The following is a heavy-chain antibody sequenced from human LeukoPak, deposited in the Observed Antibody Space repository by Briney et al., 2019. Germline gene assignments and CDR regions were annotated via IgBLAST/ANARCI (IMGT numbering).Heavy chain of an antibody. Sequence: ASVKVSCKASGYTFTGYYMHWVRQAPGQGLEWMGWINPNSGGTNYAQKFQGRVTMTRDASISTAYMELSRLRSDDTAVYYCARVPNNGDYPWDWGQGTLVTVSS. CDR1: GYTFTGYY. V-gene: IGHV1-2*02. J-gene: IGHJ4*02. CDR3: ARVPNNGDYPWD. CDR2: INPNSGGT. D-gene: IGHD4-17*01.